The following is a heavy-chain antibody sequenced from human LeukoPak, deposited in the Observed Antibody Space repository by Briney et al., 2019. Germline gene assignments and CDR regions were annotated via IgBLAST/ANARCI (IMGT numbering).Heavy chain of an antibody. CDR2: INHSGST. V-gene: IGHV4-34*01. J-gene: IGHJ3*02. CDR3: ARGLIMGAPDAFDI. Sequence: PSETLSLTCAVSGGSFSGYYLTWVRQSPGKGLVWVGEINHSGSTKHNTSLRSRVTISVDTSKKQFSLKLRSVTAADTAVYYCARGLIMGAPDAFDIWGQGTMVTVSS. D-gene: IGHD1-26*01. CDR1: GGSFSGYY.